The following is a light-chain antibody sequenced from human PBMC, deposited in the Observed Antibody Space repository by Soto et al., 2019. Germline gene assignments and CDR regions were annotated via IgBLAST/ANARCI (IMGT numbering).Light chain of an antibody. V-gene: IGLV2-23*01. CDR3: CSYAGRSVL. Sequence: QSALTQPASVSGSPGQSITISCTGTSNDVGTYNLVYWYQQHPGKTPKLMIYEDTKRASGVSNLFSGSKSGNTASLTISGLQGDDEADYYWCSYAGRSVLFGGGTKLTVL. CDR1: SNDVGTYNL. J-gene: IGLJ2*01. CDR2: EDT.